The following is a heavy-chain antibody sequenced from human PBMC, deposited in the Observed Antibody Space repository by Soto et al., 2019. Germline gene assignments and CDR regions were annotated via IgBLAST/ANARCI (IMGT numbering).Heavy chain of an antibody. Sequence: ASVKVSCKASGYTFTSYDINWVRQATGQGLEWMGWMNPNSGNTGYAQKFQGRVTMTRNTSISTAYMELSSLRSEDTAVYYCARGRKWLTYYYGMDVWGQGTTVTVPS. CDR3: ARGRKWLTYYYGMDV. D-gene: IGHD6-19*01. V-gene: IGHV1-8*01. CDR1: GYTFTSYD. J-gene: IGHJ6*02. CDR2: MNPNSGNT.